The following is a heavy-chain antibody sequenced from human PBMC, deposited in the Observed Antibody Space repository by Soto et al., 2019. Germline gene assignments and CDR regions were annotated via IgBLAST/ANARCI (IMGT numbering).Heavy chain of an antibody. CDR1: GFSFRSYN. J-gene: IGHJ4*01. CDR2: IGSSSNDI. Sequence: GGSLRLSCAASGFSFRSYNMNWVRAAPGKGVEWVSLIGSSSNDIYEADSVKSRSTISRDNAKNSLFLQMNSLRVEDTAVHDCARLNWSGGNDYWDQGXLLTVHS. V-gene: IGHV3-21*01. D-gene: IGHD3-10*01. CDR3: ARLNWSGGNDY.